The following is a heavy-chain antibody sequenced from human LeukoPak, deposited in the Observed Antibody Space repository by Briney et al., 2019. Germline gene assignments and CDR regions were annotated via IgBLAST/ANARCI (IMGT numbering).Heavy chain of an antibody. CDR3: ARSTVLWFGESNADYYYGMDV. CDR2: INPNSGGT. V-gene: IGHV1-2*02. J-gene: IGHJ6*02. Sequence: VASVKVSCKASGYTFTGYYMHWVRQAPGQGLEWMGWINPNSGGTNYAQKFQDRVTMTRDTSISTAYMELSRLRFDDTAVYYCARSTVLWFGESNADYYYGMDVWGQGTTVTVSS. D-gene: IGHD3-10*01. CDR1: GYTFTGYY.